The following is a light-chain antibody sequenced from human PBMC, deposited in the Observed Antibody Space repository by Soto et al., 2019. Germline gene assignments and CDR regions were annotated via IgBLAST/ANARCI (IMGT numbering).Light chain of an antibody. CDR3: KHLNVNRNP. CDR2: AAS. Sequence: DIQLTQSPSFLSASVGDRVTITCRASQAISSSLAWYQHNPGKAPKLLIYAASTLQNGVPSSFSGSESGTEFTLTISSLQPEDFATYYCKHLNVNRNPFGQGTKLEIK. CDR1: QAISSS. J-gene: IGKJ2*01. V-gene: IGKV1-9*01.